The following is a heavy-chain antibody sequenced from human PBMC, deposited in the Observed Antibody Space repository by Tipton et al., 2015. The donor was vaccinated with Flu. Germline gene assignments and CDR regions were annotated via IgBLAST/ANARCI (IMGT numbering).Heavy chain of an antibody. Sequence: LRLSCTVSGGSISDSSYYWGWIRQSPGKGLEWIGIVYFTGSTYCNPSLKSRVTISVDTSKNQFSLHLNSVTAADTAIYYCARRLPRGPARFDPWGQGALVTVSS. J-gene: IGHJ5*02. V-gene: IGHV4-39*01. CDR1: GGSISDSSYY. CDR2: VYFTGST. D-gene: IGHD5/OR15-5a*01. CDR3: ARRLPRGPARFDP.